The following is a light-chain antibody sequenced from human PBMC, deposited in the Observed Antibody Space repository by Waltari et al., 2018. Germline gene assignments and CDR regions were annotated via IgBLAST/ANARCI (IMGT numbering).Light chain of an antibody. V-gene: IGKV4-1*01. J-gene: IGKJ4*01. CDR2: WAS. Sequence: DLVMTQSPESLAVSLGARAPISCKTRESVLYSPNNKNHLAWYQKKPGQPPRLLRYWASTRESGVPDRFIGSGSETDFTLTVTSLQAEDVAVYYCQQYYNTPLTFGGETKVGVK. CDR3: QQYYNTPLT. CDR1: ESVLYSPNNKNH.